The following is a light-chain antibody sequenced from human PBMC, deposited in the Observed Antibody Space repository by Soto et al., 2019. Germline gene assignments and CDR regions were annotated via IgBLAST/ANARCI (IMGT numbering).Light chain of an antibody. CDR1: SSDVGGYNY. V-gene: IGLV2-11*01. CDR2: DVG. CDR3: CSYAGSDTYV. Sequence: QSVLTQPRSVSGSPGQSVTMSCTGTSSDVGGYNYVSWYQQHPGKAPKLMIYDVGKRPSGVPDRFSGSKSGNTASLTISGLQAEDEADYYCCSYAGSDTYVFGTGTKV. J-gene: IGLJ1*01.